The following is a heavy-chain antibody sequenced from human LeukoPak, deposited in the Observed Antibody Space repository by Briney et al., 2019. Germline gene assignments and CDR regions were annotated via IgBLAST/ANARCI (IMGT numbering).Heavy chain of an antibody. D-gene: IGHD6-13*01. CDR3: ARGGYSSSWRPFDP. J-gene: IGHJ5*02. Sequence: PSQTLSLTCTVSGGSISSGGYYWSWIRQHPGKGLEWIGYIFYSGSTYYNPSLKSRVTISVDTSKNQFSLKLSSVTAADTAVYYCARGGYSSSWRPFDPWGQGTLVTVSS. V-gene: IGHV4-31*03. CDR2: IFYSGST. CDR1: GGSISSGGYY.